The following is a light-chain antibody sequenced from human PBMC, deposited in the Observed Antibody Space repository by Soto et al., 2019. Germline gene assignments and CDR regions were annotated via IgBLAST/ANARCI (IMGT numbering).Light chain of an antibody. CDR1: QSVASY. Sequence: EKWVPRFPPPLSVSPGEKATPPSRASQSVASYIAWYQQRPGQSPRLLMYGASTRATGIPDRFSGSGSGTEFSLTISSLQSEDYATYYCQQYRSWPRTFGQGTKVDIK. V-gene: IGKV3D-15*01. J-gene: IGKJ1*01. CDR2: GAS. CDR3: QQYRSWPRT.